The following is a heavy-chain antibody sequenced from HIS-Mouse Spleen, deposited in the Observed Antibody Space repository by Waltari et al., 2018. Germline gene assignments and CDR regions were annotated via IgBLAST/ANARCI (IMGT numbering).Heavy chain of an antibody. CDR1: GYSISSGYY. Sequence: QVQLQDSGPGLVKPSETLSLTCTVSGYSISSGYYWGWIRQPPGKGLEWIGSIYHSGSTYYNPSLKSRVTISVDTSKNQFSLKLSSVTAADTAVYYCARDSWAYAIEYFQHWGQGTLVTVSS. CDR2: IYHSGST. J-gene: IGHJ1*01. CDR3: ARDSWAYAIEYFQH. V-gene: IGHV4-38-2*02. D-gene: IGHD2-8*01.